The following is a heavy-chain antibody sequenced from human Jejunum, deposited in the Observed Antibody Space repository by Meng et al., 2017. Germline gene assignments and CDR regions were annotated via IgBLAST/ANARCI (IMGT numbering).Heavy chain of an antibody. CDR2: IDDSGTT. CDR3: RLAYCDSDCGDY. D-gene: IGHD2-21*02. Sequence: QVQLQESGPALVKPSETLSLTCAVHGESFSGYYWSWIRQPPGKGLEWIGGIDDSGTTDYNPSPKSRVTMSVTTSKKQFSLKLSSVTAADTAPYYCRLAYCDSDCGDYWGQGILVTVSS. J-gene: IGHJ4*02. CDR1: GESFSGYY. V-gene: IGHV4-34*10.